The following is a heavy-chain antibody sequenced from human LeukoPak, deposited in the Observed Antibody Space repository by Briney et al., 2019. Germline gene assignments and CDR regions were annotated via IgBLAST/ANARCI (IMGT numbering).Heavy chain of an antibody. Sequence: GGSLRLSCAASGFIFSSYAMSWVRQAPGKGLEWVSAISGSGGSTYYADSVKGRFTISRDNSKNTLYLQMNSLRAEDTAVYYCAKGFGITMVRGVIAAFDIWGQGTMVTVSS. J-gene: IGHJ3*02. D-gene: IGHD3-10*01. CDR2: ISGSGGST. V-gene: IGHV3-23*01. CDR3: AKGFGITMVRGVIAAFDI. CDR1: GFIFSSYA.